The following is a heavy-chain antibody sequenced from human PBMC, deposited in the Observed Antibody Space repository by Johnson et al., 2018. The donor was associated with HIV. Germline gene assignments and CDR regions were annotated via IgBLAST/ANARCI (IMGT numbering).Heavy chain of an antibody. CDR3: EGSGRLHDVFDS. D-gene: IGHD6-19*01. Sequence: VQLVESGGGVVQPGRSLRLSCAASGFTVSSNYMSWVRQAPGKGLEWVSVIYSGGSTYYADSVKGRFSISRDNSKNTVSLQMSSLKAEDTAMYYCEGSGRLHDVFDSWGQGTMVTVSS. CDR1: GFTVSSNY. J-gene: IGHJ3*02. V-gene: IGHV3-66*01. CDR2: IYSGGST.